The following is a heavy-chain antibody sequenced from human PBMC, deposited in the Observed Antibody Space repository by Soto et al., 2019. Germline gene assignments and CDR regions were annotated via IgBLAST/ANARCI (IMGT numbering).Heavy chain of an antibody. J-gene: IGHJ4*02. CDR1: GYTFIHYY. Sequence: QVQLVQSGAEVKKPGASVKVSCKASGYTFIHYYIHWVRQAPGQGLEWMAIINPNGGSTNYAQKFRGRVTVTSDTSTTTVSMELNSLGSDDTAVYYCARVEAFGVLSYFDSWGQGALVTVSS. D-gene: IGHD2-8*01. V-gene: IGHV1-46*01. CDR2: INPNGGST. CDR3: ARVEAFGVLSYFDS.